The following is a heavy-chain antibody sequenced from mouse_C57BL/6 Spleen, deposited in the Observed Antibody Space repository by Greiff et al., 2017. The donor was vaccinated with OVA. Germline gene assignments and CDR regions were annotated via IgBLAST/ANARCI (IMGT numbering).Heavy chain of an antibody. J-gene: IGHJ4*01. CDR2: ISSGSSTI. CDR1: GFTFSDYG. V-gene: IGHV5-17*01. D-gene: IGHD1-1*01. Sequence: EVKLMESGGGLVKPGGSLKLSCAASGFTFSDYGMHWVRQAPEKGLEWVAYISSGSSTIYYADTVKGRFTISRDNAKNTLFLQMTSLRSEDTAMYYCARSFYGKDAMDYWGQGTSVTVSS. CDR3: ARSFYGKDAMDY.